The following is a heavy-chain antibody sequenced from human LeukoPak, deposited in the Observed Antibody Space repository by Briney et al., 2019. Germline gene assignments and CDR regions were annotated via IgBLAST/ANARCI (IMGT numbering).Heavy chain of an antibody. V-gene: IGHV7-4-1*02. Sequence: GASVKVSYKASGYTFSTYPMNWVRQAPGQGLEWMGWISTNTGSPTYAQGLTGRFVFSLDTSVSTAFLQINSLKAEDTALYYCVRGIDTTGYFNYWGQGTLVTVSS. CDR1: GYTFSTYP. CDR3: VRGIDTTGYFNY. CDR2: ISTNTGSP. J-gene: IGHJ4*02. D-gene: IGHD3-22*01.